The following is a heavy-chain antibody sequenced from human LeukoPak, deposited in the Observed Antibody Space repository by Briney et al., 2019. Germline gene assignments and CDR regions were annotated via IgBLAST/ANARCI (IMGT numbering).Heavy chain of an antibody. V-gene: IGHV3-30*02. Sequence: TGGSLRLSCAASGFTFSSYGMHWVRQAPGKGLEWVAFIRYDGSNKYYADSVKGRFTISRDNSKNTLYLQMNSLRAEDTAVYYCAKDGEDIVVVVAASYYYYYMDVWGKGTTVTISS. D-gene: IGHD2-15*01. CDR3: AKDGEDIVVVVAASYYYYYMDV. CDR2: IRYDGSNK. J-gene: IGHJ6*03. CDR1: GFTFSSYG.